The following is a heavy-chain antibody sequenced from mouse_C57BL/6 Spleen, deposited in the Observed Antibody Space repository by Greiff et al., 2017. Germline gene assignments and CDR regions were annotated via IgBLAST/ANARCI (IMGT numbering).Heavy chain of an antibody. Sequence: QVQLQQSGTELVKPGASVKLSCKASGYTFTSYWMHWVKQRPGQGLEWIGNINPSNGGTNYNEKFKSKATLTVDKSSSTAYMQLSSLTSEDSAVYYCARGGSTMVTFFDYWGQGTTLTVSS. CDR2: INPSNGGT. V-gene: IGHV1-53*01. J-gene: IGHJ2*01. CDR3: ARGGSTMVTFFDY. D-gene: IGHD2-2*01. CDR1: GYTFTSYW.